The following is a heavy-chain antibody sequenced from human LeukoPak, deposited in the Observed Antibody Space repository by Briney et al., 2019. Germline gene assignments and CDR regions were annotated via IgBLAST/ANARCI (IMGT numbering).Heavy chain of an antibody. J-gene: IGHJ4*02. Sequence: SETLSLTCTVSGGSISSYYWSWIRQPPGKGLEWIGYIYYSGSTNYNPSLKSRVTISVDTSKNQFSLKLSSVTAADTDVYYCATGTGYYYVSSGPPNLWGQGTLVTVSS. CDR1: GGSISSYY. D-gene: IGHD3-22*01. V-gene: IGHV4-59*01. CDR3: ATGTGYYYVSSGPPNL. CDR2: IYYSGST.